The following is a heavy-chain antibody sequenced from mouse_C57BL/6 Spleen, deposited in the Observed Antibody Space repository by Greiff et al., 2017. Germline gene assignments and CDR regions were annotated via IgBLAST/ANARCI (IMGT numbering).Heavy chain of an antibody. CDR2: IYPGNSDT. CDR3: TRWTVVAPYFDY. CDR1: GYTFTSYW. J-gene: IGHJ2*01. D-gene: IGHD1-1*01. Sequence: VQLQQSGTVLARPGASVKMSCKTSGYTFTSYWMHWVKQRPGQGLEWIGAIYPGNSDTSYNQKFKGKAKLTAVTSASTAYMELSSLTNEDSAVYYCTRWTVVAPYFDYWGQGTTLTVSS. V-gene: IGHV1-5*01.